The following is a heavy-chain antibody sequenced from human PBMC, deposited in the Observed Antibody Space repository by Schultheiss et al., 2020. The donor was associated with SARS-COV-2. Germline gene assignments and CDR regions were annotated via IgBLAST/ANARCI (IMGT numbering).Heavy chain of an antibody. CDR3: AREGLGGGHDY. Sequence: SETLSLTCTVSGGSISSGGYSWSWIRQPPGKGLEWIGYISYSGSTNYNPSLKSRVTISVDKSKNQFSLKLSSVTAADTAVYYCAREGLGGGHDYWGQGTLVTVSS. CDR1: GGSISSGGYS. V-gene: IGHV4-61*08. CDR2: ISYSGST. D-gene: IGHD3-22*01. J-gene: IGHJ4*02.